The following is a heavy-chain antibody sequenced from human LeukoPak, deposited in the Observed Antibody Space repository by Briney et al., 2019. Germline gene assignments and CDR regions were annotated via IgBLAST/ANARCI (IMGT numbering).Heavy chain of an antibody. D-gene: IGHD1-26*01. V-gene: IGHV3-74*01. CDR1: GFTFSNYW. CDR3: ARGGTSGSLIY. J-gene: IGHJ4*02. CDR2: INSDGGST. Sequence: GGSLRLSCAASGFTFSNYWMHWVRQDPLKGLVWVSRINSDGGSTGYADSVKGRFTISRDNTRNTLYLQMNSLRAEDTALYYCARGGTSGSLIYWGQGTLVTVSS.